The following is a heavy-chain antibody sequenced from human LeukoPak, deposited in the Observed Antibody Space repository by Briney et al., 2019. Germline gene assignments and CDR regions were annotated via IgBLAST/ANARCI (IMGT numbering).Heavy chain of an antibody. CDR3: AREYCSGGSCWHYYYYGMDV. CDR2: ISAYNGNT. J-gene: IGHJ6*02. Sequence: ASVKVTCKASGYTFTSYGISWVRQAPGQGLEWMGWISAYNGNTNNAQKLQGRVTMTTDTSTSTAYMELRSLRSDDMAVYYCAREYCSGGSCWHYYYYGMDVWGQGTTVTVSS. D-gene: IGHD2-15*01. CDR1: GYTFTSYG. V-gene: IGHV1-18*03.